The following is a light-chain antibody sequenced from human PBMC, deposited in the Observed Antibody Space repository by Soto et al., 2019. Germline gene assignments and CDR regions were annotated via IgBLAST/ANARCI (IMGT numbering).Light chain of an antibody. CDR2: DVN. CDR3: RSWTMCAFLI. CDR1: SSHIGAYNF. J-gene: IGLJ2*01. V-gene: IGLV2-14*03. Sequence: QSVLTHPASLPGTPGESLPVSCTRTSSHIGAYNFVSWYQQQPGKAPKLMLYDVNIRPSGVSNRFSGSKSGNTASLTISGLQGDVESFSSCRSWTMCAFLILGGGT.